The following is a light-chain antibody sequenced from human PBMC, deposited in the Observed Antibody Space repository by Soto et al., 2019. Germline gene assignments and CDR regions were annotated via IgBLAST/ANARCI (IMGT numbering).Light chain of an antibody. CDR1: QSISSW. J-gene: IGKJ1*01. CDR3: QQYNSHWT. Sequence: IQMTQSPSTLSASVGDRVTITCRASQSISSWLAWYQQKPGKAPKLLIYKASSLESGVPSRFSGSGSGTESTLTISSLQPDDFATYYCQQYNSHWTFGQGTKVAIK. V-gene: IGKV1-5*03. CDR2: KAS.